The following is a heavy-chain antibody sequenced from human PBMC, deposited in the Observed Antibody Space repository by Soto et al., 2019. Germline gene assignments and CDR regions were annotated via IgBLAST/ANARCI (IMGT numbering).Heavy chain of an antibody. Sequence: QVQLVQSGAEVKKPWASVKVSCKASGYTFTSYAMHWVRQAPGQRLEWMGWINAGNGNTKYSQKFQGRVTITRDTSASTAYMELSSLRSEDTAVYYCARTRNWNDVGWFDPWGQGTLVTVSS. CDR1: GYTFTSYA. V-gene: IGHV1-3*01. CDR3: ARTRNWNDVGWFDP. D-gene: IGHD1-1*01. J-gene: IGHJ5*02. CDR2: INAGNGNT.